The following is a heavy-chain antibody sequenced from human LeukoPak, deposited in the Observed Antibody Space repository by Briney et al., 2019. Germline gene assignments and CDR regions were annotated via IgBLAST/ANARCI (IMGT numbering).Heavy chain of an antibody. CDR3: GKGREVFGDSRFDY. CDR1: GFTFSSYA. V-gene: IGHV3-23*02. D-gene: IGHD4-17*01. CDR2: VSGSVGSP. Sequence: PGGSLRLSCAASGFTFSSYAMSWVRQAPGKGLEWVSTVSGSVGSPYYGDSVKGRFTISRDNSKNTLYLQMNSMRAEDTAVYYCGKGREVFGDSRFDYWGQGILVTVSS. J-gene: IGHJ4*02.